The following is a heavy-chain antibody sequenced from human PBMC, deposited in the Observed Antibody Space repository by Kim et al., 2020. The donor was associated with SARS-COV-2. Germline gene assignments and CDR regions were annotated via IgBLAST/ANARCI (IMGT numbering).Heavy chain of an antibody. J-gene: IGHJ4*02. D-gene: IGHD3-22*01. CDR3: ARADYDSSGYYIDY. Sequence: PSPKRRVTISVDTSQNQFSLKLSSVTAADTAVYYCARADYDSSGYYIDYWGQGTLVTVSS. V-gene: IGHV4-59*01.